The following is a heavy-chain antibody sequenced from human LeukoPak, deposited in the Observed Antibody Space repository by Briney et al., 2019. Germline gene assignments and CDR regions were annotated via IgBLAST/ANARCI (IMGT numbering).Heavy chain of an antibody. CDR2: IEYGESTT. J-gene: IGHJ4*02. Sequence: GGSLRLSCMVSGFTLSSYEMSWIRQAPGKGLEWVSSIEYGESTTHYADSVRGRFTISRDNYKNALYLQLTSLSDDDTAVYFCARNSGRYGISWGQGTLVIVSS. CDR3: ARNSGRYGIS. V-gene: IGHV3-23*01. D-gene: IGHD6-19*01. CDR1: GFTLSSYE.